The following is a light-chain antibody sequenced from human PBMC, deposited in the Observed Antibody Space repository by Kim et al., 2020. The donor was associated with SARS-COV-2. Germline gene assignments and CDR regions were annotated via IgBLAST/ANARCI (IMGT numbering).Light chain of an antibody. CDR3: QQYGRSPTT. Sequence: SPGSRSILSCRSSQIVSSSYLAWYQHKPGQSPRLLIHGAASRATGVPDRFRGGGSGTDFTLTITRLEPEDFAVYYCQQYGRSPTTFGQGTRLEIK. V-gene: IGKV3-20*01. CDR2: GAA. J-gene: IGKJ5*01. CDR1: QIVSSSY.